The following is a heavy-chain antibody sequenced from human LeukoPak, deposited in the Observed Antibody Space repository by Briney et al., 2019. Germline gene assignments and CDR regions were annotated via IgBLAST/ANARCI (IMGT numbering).Heavy chain of an antibody. CDR1: GFAVSSSY. J-gene: IGHJ4*02. Sequence: PGGSLRLSRSASGFAVSSSYMSWVRPAPGKALDWISVIYSDGDTYYAASVKCRFTISKDNSKNTLFLQFNDLRTEDTAVDYCATLHGYSQYYFDFWGQGTLVTVSS. V-gene: IGHV3-66*02. CDR2: IYSDGDT. CDR3: ATLHGYSQYYFDF. D-gene: IGHD5-24*01.